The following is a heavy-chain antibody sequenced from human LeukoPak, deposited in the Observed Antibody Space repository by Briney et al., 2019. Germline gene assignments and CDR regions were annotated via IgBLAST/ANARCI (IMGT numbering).Heavy chain of an antibody. CDR1: GFTFSSYS. CDR2: ISSSSSYI. V-gene: IGHV3-21*01. Sequence: PGGSLRLSCAASGFTFSSYSMTWVRQAPGKGLEWVSSISSSSSYIYYADSVKGRFTISRDNAKNSLYLQMNSLRAEDTAVYYCAGEIEYYYDASYYYGMDVWGQGTTVTVSS. J-gene: IGHJ6*02. D-gene: IGHD3-22*01. CDR3: AGEIEYYYDASYYYGMDV.